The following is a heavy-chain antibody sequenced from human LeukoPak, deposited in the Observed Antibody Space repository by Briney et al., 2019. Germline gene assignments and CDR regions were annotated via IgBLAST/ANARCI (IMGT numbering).Heavy chain of an antibody. Sequence: GGSLRLSCAASGFTFSNYWMGWVRQAPGKGLEWVANIKPDGGEKYYVDSVKGRFTISRDNAKNSLNLQMSSLRAEDTAVYYCARAYSSLDYWGQGTLVTVSS. D-gene: IGHD6-19*01. CDR1: GFTFSNYW. CDR3: ARAYSSLDY. CDR2: IKPDGGEK. J-gene: IGHJ4*02. V-gene: IGHV3-7*01.